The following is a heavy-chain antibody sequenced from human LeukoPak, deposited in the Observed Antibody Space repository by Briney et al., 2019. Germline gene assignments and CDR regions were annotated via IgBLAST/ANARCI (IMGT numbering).Heavy chain of an antibody. V-gene: IGHV4-59*01. J-gene: IGHJ5*02. CDR2: IYYSGST. Sequence: SETLSLTCTVSGGSIGSYYWSWIRQPPGKGLEWIGYIYYSGSTNYNPSLKSRVTISVDTSKNQFSLKLSSVTAADTAVYYCARFMRALYGDYVDWFDPWGQGTLVTVSS. D-gene: IGHD4-17*01. CDR3: ARFMRALYGDYVDWFDP. CDR1: GGSIGSYY.